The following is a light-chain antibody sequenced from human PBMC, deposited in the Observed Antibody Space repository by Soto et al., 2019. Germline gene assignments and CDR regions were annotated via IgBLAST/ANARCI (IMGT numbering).Light chain of an antibody. CDR3: QQYATSPPVYA. CDR1: QSVSNTY. Sequence: EIVLTQSPGTPSLSPGERATLSCRTSQSVSNTYLAWYQQNPGQAPRLLIYHASSRATGIPDRFSGSGSGTDFTLTISRLEPEDFAVYYCQQYATSPPVYAFGQGTKLEI. J-gene: IGKJ2*01. V-gene: IGKV3-20*01. CDR2: HAS.